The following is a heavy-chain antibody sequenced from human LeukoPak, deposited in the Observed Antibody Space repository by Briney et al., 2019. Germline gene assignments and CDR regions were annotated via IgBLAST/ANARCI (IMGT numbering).Heavy chain of an antibody. CDR1: GFTVSSNY. D-gene: IGHD4-17*01. Sequence: GGSLRLSCAASGFTVSSNYMSWVRQAPGKGLEWVSVIHSGGSTYYADSVKGRFTISRDNSKNTLYLQMNSLRAEDTAVYYCATTGDYDRHDAFDIWGQGTMVTVSS. CDR3: ATTGDYDRHDAFDI. J-gene: IGHJ3*02. CDR2: IHSGGST. V-gene: IGHV3-66*01.